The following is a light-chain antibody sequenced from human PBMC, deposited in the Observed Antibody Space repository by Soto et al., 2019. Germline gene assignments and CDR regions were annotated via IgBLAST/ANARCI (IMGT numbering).Light chain of an antibody. CDR3: CSYAGSTNLGV. J-gene: IGLJ3*02. V-gene: IGLV2-8*01. Sequence: QSALTQPPSASGSPGQSVNISCTGTSSDVGAYNYVSWYQQHPGKAPKVLIFEVSKRPSGVPDRFTGSKSGNTASLTVYGLQAEDEADYYCCSYAGSTNLGVFGGGTKLTVL. CDR2: EVS. CDR1: SSDVGAYNY.